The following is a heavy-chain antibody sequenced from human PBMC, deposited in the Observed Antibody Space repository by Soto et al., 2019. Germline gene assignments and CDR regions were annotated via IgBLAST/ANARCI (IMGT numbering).Heavy chain of an antibody. V-gene: IGHV1-18*01. CDR1: GYTFTSYG. D-gene: IGHD3-16*01. Sequence: QVQLVQSGAEVKKPGASVKVSCKASGYTFTSYGISWVRQAPGQGLEWMGWINPYNGNTNYAQKLQGRVTMTTDTSTNTAYMELGSLRAHDTAVYYCASDWFGIAYWGQGTLVTVSS. CDR2: INPYNGNT. J-gene: IGHJ4*02. CDR3: ASDWFGIAY.